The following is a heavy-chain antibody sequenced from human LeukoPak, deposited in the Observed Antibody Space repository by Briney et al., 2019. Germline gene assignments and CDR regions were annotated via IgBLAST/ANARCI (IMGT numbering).Heavy chain of an antibody. D-gene: IGHD3-9*01. CDR1: GYTFTSYG. V-gene: IGHV1-18*04. CDR2: ISAYNGNT. Sequence: ASVKVSCRASGYTFTSYGISWVRQAPGQGLEWMGWISAYNGNTNYAQKLQGRVTMTTDTSTSTAYMELRSLRSDDTAVYYCARLPLYYDILTDYITYYYYNGMDVWGKGSTVTVSS. CDR3: ARLPLYYDILTDYITYYYYNGMDV. J-gene: IGHJ6*04.